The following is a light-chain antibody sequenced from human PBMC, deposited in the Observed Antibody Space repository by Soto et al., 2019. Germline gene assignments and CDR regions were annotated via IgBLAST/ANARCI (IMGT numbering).Light chain of an antibody. J-gene: IGLJ1*01. CDR1: SSDVGGYNY. CDR3: SSYAGSNNFV. V-gene: IGLV2-8*01. Sequence: QSALTQPPSASGSPGQSVTISCTGTSSDVGGYNYVSWYQQHPGKAPKLMIYEVSKRPSGVPDRFSGSKSGNTASLTVSGLQAGDEADYYCSSYAGSNNFVFGTGNKVTVL. CDR2: EVS.